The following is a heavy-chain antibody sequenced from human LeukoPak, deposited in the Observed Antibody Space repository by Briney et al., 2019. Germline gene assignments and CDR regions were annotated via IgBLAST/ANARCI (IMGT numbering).Heavy chain of an antibody. D-gene: IGHD1-1*01. V-gene: IGHV4-59*01. J-gene: IGHJ3*02. Sequence: PSETLSLTCTVSGGSISSYYWSWIRQPPGKGLEWIGYIYYSGSTNYNPSLKSRVTISVDTSKNQFSLKLSSVTAADTAVYYCARDLPTRSAFDIWGQGTMVTVSS. CDR2: IYYSGST. CDR1: GGSISSYY. CDR3: ARDLPTRSAFDI.